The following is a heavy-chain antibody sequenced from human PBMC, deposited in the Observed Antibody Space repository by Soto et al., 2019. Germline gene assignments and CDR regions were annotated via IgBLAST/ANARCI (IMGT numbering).Heavy chain of an antibody. V-gene: IGHV1-69*01. D-gene: IGHD3-22*01. CDR1: GGTFSSYA. J-gene: IGHJ4*02. CDR2: IIPIFGTA. CDR3: ATLREPYYYDSSGYGEDY. Sequence: QVQLVQSGAEVKKPGSSVKVSCKASGGTFSSYAISWVRQAPGQGLEWMGGIIPIFGTANYAQKFQGRVTITADESTSTAYVELSSLRSEDTAVYYCATLREPYYYDSSGYGEDYWGQGTLVTVSS.